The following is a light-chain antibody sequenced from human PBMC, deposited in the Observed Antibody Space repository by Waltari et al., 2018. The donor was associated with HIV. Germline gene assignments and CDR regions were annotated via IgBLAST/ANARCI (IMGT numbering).Light chain of an antibody. CDR2: AAS. CDR3: QQSYSTPPYT. Sequence: DIQMTQSPSSLSASVGDRVTITCRASQSISSNLNWYQQKPGKAPKLLIYAASSLQSGVPSRFSGSGSGTDFTLTISSLQPEDVATYYCQQSYSTPPYTFGQGTKLEIK. V-gene: IGKV1-39*01. CDR1: QSISSN. J-gene: IGKJ2*01.